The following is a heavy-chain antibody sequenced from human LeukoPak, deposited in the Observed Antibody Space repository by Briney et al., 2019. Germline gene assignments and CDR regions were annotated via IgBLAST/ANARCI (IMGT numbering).Heavy chain of an antibody. V-gene: IGHV3-21*01. CDR1: GFTFSNYN. J-gene: IGHJ6*03. Sequence: PGGSLRLSCADSGFTFSNYNMNWVRQAPGKAMEWVSSITSSGTYTFYADSVKGRFTISRDNAKNSLYLQMDSLGPEDTAVYYCARESPTDYYYYYMDVWGKGTTVTISS. CDR3: ARESPTDYYYYYMDV. CDR2: ITSSGTYT.